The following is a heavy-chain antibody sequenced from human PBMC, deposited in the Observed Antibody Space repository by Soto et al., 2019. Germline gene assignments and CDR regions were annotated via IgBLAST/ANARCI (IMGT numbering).Heavy chain of an antibody. CDR3: AKGRRAGGSSALLMDF. CDR2: ISATGGGT. Sequence: PGGSLRLSCAASGFKFSNYAMSWVRQPPGKGLEWVSLISATGGGTYYADSVKGRFTISRDHSHHTLYLQAHSLTAEDTAVYYCAKGRRAGGSSALLMDFWGQGTQVPVS. CDR1: GFKFSNYA. V-gene: IGHV3-23*01. D-gene: IGHD6-6*01. J-gene: IGHJ6*01.